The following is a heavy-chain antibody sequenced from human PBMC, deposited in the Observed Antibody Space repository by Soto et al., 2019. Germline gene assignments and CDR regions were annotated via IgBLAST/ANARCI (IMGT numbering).Heavy chain of an antibody. J-gene: IGHJ4*02. CDR3: ARGYYDILTGYGGLDY. D-gene: IGHD3-9*01. CDR2: IYYSGST. Sequence: PSETLSLTCTVSGGSISSYYWSWIRQPPGKGLEWIGYIYYSGSTNYNPSLKSRVTISVDTSKNQFSLKLSSVTAADTAVYYCARGYYDILTGYGGLDYWGQGTLVTVSS. V-gene: IGHV4-59*01. CDR1: GGSISSYY.